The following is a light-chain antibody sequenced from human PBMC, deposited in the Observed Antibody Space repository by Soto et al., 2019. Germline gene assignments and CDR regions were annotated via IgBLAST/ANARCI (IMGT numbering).Light chain of an antibody. CDR1: QSVSSY. V-gene: IGKV3-11*01. Sequence: IVLTQSPATRSMFHWARATLSCSASQSVSSYLAWYQQKPGQAPPLLIYDASTRATGIPATFSGSGSGTAFSPTISSLEPEDFSVYYCQQHNNWHPITFGQGTKVDIK. CDR2: DAS. CDR3: QQHNNWHPIT. J-gene: IGKJ1*01.